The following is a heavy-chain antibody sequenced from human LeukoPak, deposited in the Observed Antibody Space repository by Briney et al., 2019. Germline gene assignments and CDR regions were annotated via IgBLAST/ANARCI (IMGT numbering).Heavy chain of an antibody. CDR2: IYPSGGSI. CDR1: GYTFTNNY. D-gene: IGHD5-18*01. V-gene: IGHV1-46*01. CDR3: ARGDKYSYGPGD. J-gene: IGHJ4*02. Sequence: ASVKVSCKASGYTFTNNYMHWERQAPGQGLEWMGMIYPSGGSISYAQKFQDRVTVTRDTSTSTVYMEMNSLGHDDTAVYYCARGDKYSYGPGDWGQGTLVTVSP.